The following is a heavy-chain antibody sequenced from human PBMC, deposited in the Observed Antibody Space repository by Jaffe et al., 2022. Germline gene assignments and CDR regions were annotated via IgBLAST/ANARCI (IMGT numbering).Heavy chain of an antibody. CDR1: GFTFDDYA. V-gene: IGHV3-9*01. J-gene: IGHJ4*02. D-gene: IGHD6-19*01. CDR2: ISWNSGSI. CDR3: AKDMASTRYSSGWYYFDY. Sequence: EVQLVESGGGLVQPGRSLRLSCAASGFTFDDYAMHWVRQAPGKGLEWVSGISWNSGSIGYADSVKGRFTISRDNAKNSLYLQMNSLRAEDTALYYCAKDMASTRYSSGWYYFDYWGQGTLVTVSS.